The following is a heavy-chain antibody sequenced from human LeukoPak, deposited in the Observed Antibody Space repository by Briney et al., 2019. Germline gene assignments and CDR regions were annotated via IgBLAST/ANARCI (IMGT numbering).Heavy chain of an antibody. D-gene: IGHD3-16*01. CDR2: TYYRSKWFN. CDR3: ARDLDGRGKTCFDC. Sequence: SQTLSLTCAISGDSVSSNSAAWNWIRQSLSRGLEWLGRTYYRSKWFNDYAGSVKSRIIINPDTSRNQFSLQLNSVTPEDTAVYYCARDLDGRGKTCFDCWGQGILVTVSS. V-gene: IGHV6-1*01. CDR1: GDSVSSNSAA. J-gene: IGHJ4*02.